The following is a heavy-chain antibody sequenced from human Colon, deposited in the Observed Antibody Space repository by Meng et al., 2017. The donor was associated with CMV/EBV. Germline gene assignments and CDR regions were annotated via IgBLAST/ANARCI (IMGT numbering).Heavy chain of an antibody. CDR3: AREGHNYYYGMDV. Sequence: GESLKISCAGSGFIFSGSAMHWVRQASGKGLEWVGRIRTRPNGYATAYAESVEGRFTISRDDSENTAYLEMNSVRTEDTAVYYCAREGHNYYYGMDVWGQGTTVTVSS. CDR2: IRTRPNGYAT. J-gene: IGHJ6*02. V-gene: IGHV3-73*01. CDR1: GFIFSGSA.